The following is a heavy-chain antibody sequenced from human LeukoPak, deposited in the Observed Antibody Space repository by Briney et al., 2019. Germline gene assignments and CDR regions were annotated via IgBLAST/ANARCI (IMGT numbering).Heavy chain of an antibody. V-gene: IGHV1-46*01. D-gene: IGHD5-12*01. CDR2: INPSGGST. CDR3: ASNSGYDRVLWI. Sequence: ASVKVSCKASGYTFTSYYMHWVRQAPGQGLEWMGIINPSGGSTSYAQKFQGRVTMTRDTSTSTVYMELSSLRSEDTAVYYCASNSGYDRVLWIWGQGTMVTDSS. J-gene: IGHJ3*02. CDR1: GYTFTSYY.